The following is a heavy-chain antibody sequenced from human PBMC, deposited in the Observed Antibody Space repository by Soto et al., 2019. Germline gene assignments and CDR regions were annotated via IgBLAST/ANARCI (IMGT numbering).Heavy chain of an antibody. J-gene: IGHJ5*02. CDR1: GGSMDSYY. CDR2: VYDSGTS. D-gene: IGHD2-21*01. V-gene: IGHV4-59*13. CDR3: ARYSPPKKSFDTNPGWRAP. Sequence: PSDTLSLTCTVSGGSMDSYYWTWVGQRPGKGLEWIGYVYDSGTSKYNASLESRITMSLDKSRNQFSLSLSYVTAADTAVYFCARYSPPKKSFDTNPGWRAPCGQRHRVTVS.